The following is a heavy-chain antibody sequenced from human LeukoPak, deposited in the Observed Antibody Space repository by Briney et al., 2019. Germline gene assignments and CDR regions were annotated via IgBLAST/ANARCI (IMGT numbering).Heavy chain of an antibody. V-gene: IGHV3-48*03. CDR3: ARVLLSFGSAGWFDP. CDR2: ISSSGSTI. CDR1: GFTFSSYE. Sequence: PGGSLRLSCAASGFTFSSYEMNWVRQAPGKGLEWVSYISSSGSTIYYADSVKGRFTISRDNAKNSLYLQMNSLRAEDTAVYYCARVLLSFGSAGWFDPWGQGTLVTVSS. D-gene: IGHD3-10*01. J-gene: IGHJ5*02.